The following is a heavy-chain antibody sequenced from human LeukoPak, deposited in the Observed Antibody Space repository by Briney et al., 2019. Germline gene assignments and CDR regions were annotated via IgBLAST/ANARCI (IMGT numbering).Heavy chain of an antibody. CDR3: ARCMSYPFSYYYYGMDV. CDR1: GYTFTSYG. Sequence: ASVKVSCKASGYTFTSYGISWVRQAPRQGLEWMGWISAYNGNTNYAQKLQGRVTMTTDTSTSTAYMELRCLRSDDTAVYYCARCMSYPFSYYYYGMDVWGQGTTVTVSS. D-gene: IGHD1-26*01. CDR2: ISAYNGNT. V-gene: IGHV1-18*01. J-gene: IGHJ6*02.